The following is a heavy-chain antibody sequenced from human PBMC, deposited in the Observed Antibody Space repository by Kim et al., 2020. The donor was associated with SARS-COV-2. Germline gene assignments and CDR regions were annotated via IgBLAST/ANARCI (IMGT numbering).Heavy chain of an antibody. D-gene: IGHD1-26*01. CDR3: ARSSLLSGTYPFDY. V-gene: IGHV4-59*01. Sequence: SETLSLTCTVSGGSISSVYWNWIRQTPGKRLEWIGFSYYSGSANYNPSLKSRVTISVDTSKNQFSLKLNSVTAADTAVYYCARSSLLSGTYPFDYWGRGTLVTVSS. J-gene: IGHJ4*02. CDR1: GGSISSVY. CDR2: SYYSGSA.